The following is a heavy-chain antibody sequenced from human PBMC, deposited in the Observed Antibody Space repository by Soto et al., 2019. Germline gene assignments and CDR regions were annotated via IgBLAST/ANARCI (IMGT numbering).Heavy chain of an antibody. CDR3: AKESYGYSSSWYLGGAFDI. CDR1: GFTFSSYA. J-gene: IGHJ3*02. D-gene: IGHD6-13*01. V-gene: IGHV3-23*01. CDR2: ISGSGGST. Sequence: EVQLLESGGGLVQPGGSLRLSCAASGFTFSSYAMSWVRQAPGKGLEWVSAISGSGGSTYYADSVKGRFTISRDNSKNTLYLQMNSLRAEGTAVYYCAKESYGYSSSWYLGGAFDIWGQGTMVTVSS.